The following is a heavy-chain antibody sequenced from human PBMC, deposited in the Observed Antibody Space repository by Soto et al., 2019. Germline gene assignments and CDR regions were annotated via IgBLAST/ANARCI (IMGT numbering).Heavy chain of an antibody. CDR3: AREYRTSSQFDY. J-gene: IGHJ4*02. Sequence: EVQLLEAGGGLVQPGGSLRLSCAASGFTSGTYAMSWFRQAPGKGLEWVSGITGSGGSTDYADSVKGRFTISRDTSRNTLYLQMSRLSVDDTAIYYCAREYRTSSQFDYWGQGTLVTVSS. V-gene: IGHV3-23*01. CDR2: ITGSGGST. CDR1: GFTSGTYA. D-gene: IGHD6-6*01.